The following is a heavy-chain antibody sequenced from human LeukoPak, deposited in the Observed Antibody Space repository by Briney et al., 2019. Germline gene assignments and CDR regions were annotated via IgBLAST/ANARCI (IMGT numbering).Heavy chain of an antibody. V-gene: IGHV3-21*01. CDR3: ARDGYVGATGSYFDY. CDR2: ISSSSSYI. J-gene: IGHJ4*02. Sequence: GGSLRLSCAASGFTFSGYSMNWVRQAPGKGLEWVSSISSSSSYIYYADSVKGRFTISRDNAKNSLYLQMNSLRAEDTAVYYCARDGYVGATGSYFDYWGQGTLVTVSS. D-gene: IGHD1-26*01. CDR1: GFTFSGYS.